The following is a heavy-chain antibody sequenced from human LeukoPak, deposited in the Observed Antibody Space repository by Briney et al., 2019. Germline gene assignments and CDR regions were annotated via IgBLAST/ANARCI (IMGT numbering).Heavy chain of an antibody. Sequence: SETLSLTCAVYGGSFSGYYWSWLRQPPGKGLEWIGEINHSGSTDYNPSLKSRVTISVDTSKNQFSLKLSSVTAADTAVYYCARRGGSGSYYFDYWGQGTLVTVSS. V-gene: IGHV4-34*01. J-gene: IGHJ4*02. D-gene: IGHD3-10*01. CDR1: GGSFSGYY. CDR3: ARRGGSGSYYFDY. CDR2: INHSGST.